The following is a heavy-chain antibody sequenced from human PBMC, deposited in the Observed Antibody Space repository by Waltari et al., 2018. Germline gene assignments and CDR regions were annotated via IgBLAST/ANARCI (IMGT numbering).Heavy chain of an antibody. Sequence: EVQLVESGGGLVQPGGSLRLSCAASGFTFSSYWMHWVRQAPGKGLVGVSRINSVGSRTSYADSVKGRFTLSRDNAKNTLYLQMNTLIAEDTAVYYCARLPYYYDSSGEGPFDYWLQGTLVTVSS. V-gene: IGHV3-74*01. J-gene: IGHJ4*02. CDR2: INSVGSRT. CDR1: GFTFSSYW. D-gene: IGHD3-22*01. CDR3: ARLPYYYDSSGEGPFDY.